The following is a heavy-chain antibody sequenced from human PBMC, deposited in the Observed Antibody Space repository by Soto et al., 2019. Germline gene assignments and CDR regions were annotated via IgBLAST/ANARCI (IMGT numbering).Heavy chain of an antibody. Sequence: QVQLVRSGAEVKKPGSSVKVSCKASGGTFSSYAISWVRQAPGQGLEWMGGIIPIFGTANYAQKFQGRVTITADASTSTAYMELRSLRSEDTAVYYCASPQSGNYLYYFDYWGQGTLVTVSS. CDR1: GGTFSSYA. J-gene: IGHJ4*02. D-gene: IGHD4-4*01. V-gene: IGHV1-69*01. CDR2: IIPIFGTA. CDR3: ASPQSGNYLYYFDY.